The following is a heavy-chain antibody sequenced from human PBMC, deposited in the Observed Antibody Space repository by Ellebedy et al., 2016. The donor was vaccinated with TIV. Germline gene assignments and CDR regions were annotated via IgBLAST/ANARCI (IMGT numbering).Heavy chain of an antibody. J-gene: IGHJ4*02. D-gene: IGHD5-12*01. Sequence: AASVKVSCKASGGSFSTYAISWVRQAPGQGLEWMGWINPNSGGTNYAQKFQGWVTMTEDTSTDTAYMKLSNLRSADTAVYYCATRYSGYEDGFDYWGQGTLVTVSS. CDR2: INPNSGGT. CDR1: GGSFSTYA. V-gene: IGHV1-2*04. CDR3: ATRYSGYEDGFDY.